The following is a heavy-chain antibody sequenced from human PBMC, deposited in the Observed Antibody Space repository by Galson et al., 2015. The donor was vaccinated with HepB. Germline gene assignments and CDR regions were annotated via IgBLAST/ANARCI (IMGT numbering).Heavy chain of an antibody. V-gene: IGHV4-61*02. D-gene: IGHD6-13*01. J-gene: IGHJ4*02. CDR1: GGSISSGSYY. CDR3: ARGELPGYSSSWRDY. Sequence: TLSLTCTVSGGSISSGSYYWSWIRQPAGKGLEWIGRIYTSGSTNYNPSLKSRVTMSVDTSKNQFSLKLSSVTAADTAVYYCARGELPGYSSSWRDYWGQGTLVTVSS. CDR2: IYTSGST.